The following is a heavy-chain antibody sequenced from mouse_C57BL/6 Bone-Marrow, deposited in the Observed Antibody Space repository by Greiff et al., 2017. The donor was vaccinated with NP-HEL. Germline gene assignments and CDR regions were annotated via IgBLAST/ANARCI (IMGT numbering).Heavy chain of an antibody. CDR2: IDPEDGDT. V-gene: IGHV14-1*01. D-gene: IGHD1-1*01. CDR1: GFNIKDYY. J-gene: IGHJ1*03. CDR3: TTRSYGSSLHWCFDV. Sequence: VQLQQSVSELVRPGASVKLSCTASGFNIKDYYMHWVKQRPEQGLEWIGRIDPEDGDTEYAPKFQGKATMTADTSSNTAYLQLSSLTSEDTAVYYCTTRSYGSSLHWCFDVWGTGTTVTVSS.